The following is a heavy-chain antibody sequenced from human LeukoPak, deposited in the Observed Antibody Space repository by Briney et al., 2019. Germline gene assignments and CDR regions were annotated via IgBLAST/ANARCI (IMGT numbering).Heavy chain of an antibody. Sequence: SETLSLTCTVSGGSISSGGYYWSWIRQHPGKGLEWIGYIYYSGSTYYNPPLKSRVTISVDTSKNQFSLKLSSVTAADTAVYYCARDDSSSWHQIDYWGQGTLVTVSS. CDR3: ARDDSSSWHQIDY. V-gene: IGHV4-31*03. J-gene: IGHJ4*02. CDR1: GGSISSGGYY. CDR2: IYYSGST. D-gene: IGHD6-13*01.